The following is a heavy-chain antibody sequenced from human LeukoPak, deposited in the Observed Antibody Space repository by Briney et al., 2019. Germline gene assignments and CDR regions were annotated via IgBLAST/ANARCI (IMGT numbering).Heavy chain of an antibody. CDR2: IKQDASKT. CDR3: ARDETDIVVVPAAMRGRYYYGMDV. D-gene: IGHD2-2*01. CDR1: GFTFSIFC. V-gene: IGHV3-7*03. J-gene: IGHJ6*04. Sequence: GGSLRLFCAASGFTFSIFCMSWVRQAPGEGLEWVAYIKQDASKTYYVDSVKGRFTISRDNAKNSLYLQMNSLRAEDTAVYYCARDETDIVVVPAAMRGRYYYGMDVWGKGTTVTVSS.